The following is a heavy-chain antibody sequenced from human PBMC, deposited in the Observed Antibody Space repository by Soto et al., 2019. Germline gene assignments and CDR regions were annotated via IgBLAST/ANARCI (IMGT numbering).Heavy chain of an antibody. CDR3: ARIISAGDYKHDWFDP. J-gene: IGHJ5*02. D-gene: IGHD3-10*01. CDR1: GFSLSTSGMC. V-gene: IGHV2-70*01. Sequence: GSGPTLVNPTQTLTLTCTFSGFSLSTSGMCVSWIRQPPGKALEWLALIDWDDDKYYSTSLKTRLTISKDTSNNQVVLTKTNMDPVDTATYYCARIISAGDYKHDWFDPWGLGTLVTVSS. CDR2: IDWDDDK.